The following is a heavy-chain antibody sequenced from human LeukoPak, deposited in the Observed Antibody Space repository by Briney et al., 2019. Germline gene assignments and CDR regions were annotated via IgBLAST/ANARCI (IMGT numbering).Heavy chain of an antibody. D-gene: IGHD6-13*01. Sequence: GGSLRLSCEASGFTFRTYSMSWVRQAPGKGLEWVSYIGSSSAPRYYADSVQGRFTITRDNAKNSLFLQMNSLRAEDTAVYYCSTSPSFGSSWYQFNYWGQGTLVTVSS. V-gene: IGHV3-48*01. CDR3: STSPSFGSSWYQFNY. CDR2: IGSSSAPR. J-gene: IGHJ4*02. CDR1: GFTFRTYS.